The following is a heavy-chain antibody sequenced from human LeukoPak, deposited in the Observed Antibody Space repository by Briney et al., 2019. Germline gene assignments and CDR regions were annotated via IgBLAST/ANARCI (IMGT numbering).Heavy chain of an antibody. V-gene: IGHV1-8*02. CDR1: GYTFTSYY. Sequence: GASVRVSCKASGYTFTSYYMHWGRQAPGQGLEWMGGMNPNSGNTGYAQKFKGRVTITRNSSISTAYMEVSRQRSEDTAVYYCARDSRGSGWYYYMDVWGKGTPVTISS. J-gene: IGHJ6*03. CDR3: ARDSRGSGWYYYMDV. D-gene: IGHD3-10*01. CDR2: MNPNSGNT.